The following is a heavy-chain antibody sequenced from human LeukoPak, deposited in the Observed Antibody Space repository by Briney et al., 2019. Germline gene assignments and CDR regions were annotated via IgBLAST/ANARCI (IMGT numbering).Heavy chain of an antibody. Sequence: SVKVSCKASGYTFTGYYMHWVRQAPGQGLEWMGWINPNSGGTNYAQKFQGRVTMTRDTSISTAYMELSRLRSDDTAVYYCARTAVVVAATSIAFDIWGQGTMVTVFS. CDR3: ARTAVVVAATSIAFDI. D-gene: IGHD2-15*01. CDR1: GYTFTGYY. CDR2: INPNSGGT. V-gene: IGHV1-2*02. J-gene: IGHJ3*02.